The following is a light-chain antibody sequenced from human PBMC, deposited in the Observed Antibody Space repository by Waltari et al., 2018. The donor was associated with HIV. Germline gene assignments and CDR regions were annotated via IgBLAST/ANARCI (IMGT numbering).Light chain of an antibody. CDR3: QQHGSSPWT. CDR2: GAS. Sequence: NVLTQSPGTPSLSPGERATLSCRASQSLNSSYLAWYHHKPGQAPRLLIYGASSRATGIPDRFSGSGSGTDFTLTISRLEPEDFAVYYCQQHGSSPWTFGQGTKVEIK. V-gene: IGKV3-20*01. J-gene: IGKJ1*01. CDR1: QSLNSSY.